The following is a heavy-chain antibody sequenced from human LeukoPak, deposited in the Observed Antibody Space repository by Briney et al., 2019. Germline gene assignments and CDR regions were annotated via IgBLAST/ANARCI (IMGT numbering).Heavy chain of an antibody. CDR2: ISPSGGST. J-gene: IGHJ4*02. CDR3: ARGRGSGPYYLDY. V-gene: IGHV1-46*01. Sequence: GASVKVSCKASGYTFTSYYMHWGRQAPGQGLEWMGIISPSGGSTTHAQKFRGRLTMTRDMSTSTVYMELSSLRSEDTAVYYCARGRGSGPYYLDYWGQGTLVTVSS. CDR1: GYTFTSYY. D-gene: IGHD3-10*01.